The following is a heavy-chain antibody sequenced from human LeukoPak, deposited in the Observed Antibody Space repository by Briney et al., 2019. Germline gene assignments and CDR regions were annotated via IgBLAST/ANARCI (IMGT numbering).Heavy chain of an antibody. CDR3: ARAREMATITPFDY. V-gene: IGHV3-66*01. J-gene: IGHJ4*02. Sequence: PSETLSLTCAVYGGSFSGYYWSWVRQAPGKGLEWVSVIYSGGSTYYADSVKGRFTISRDNSKNTLYLQMNSLRAEDTAVYYCARAREMATITPFDYWGQGTLVTVSS. CDR1: GGSFSGYY. CDR2: IYSGGST. D-gene: IGHD5-24*01.